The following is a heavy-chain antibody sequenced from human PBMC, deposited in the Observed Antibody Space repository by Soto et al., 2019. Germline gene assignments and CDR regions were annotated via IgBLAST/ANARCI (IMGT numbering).Heavy chain of an antibody. V-gene: IGHV1-3*01. J-gene: IGHJ4*02. CDR3: ARDICSRTSCRVDY. Sequence: ASVKVSCKASGYTFSNYAMHWVRQAPGQRLEWMGWINAGNGNTKYSQKFQGRVTITRDTSASTVYMELSSLRAEDTAVYFCARDICSRTSCRVDYWGQGTLVTVSS. D-gene: IGHD2-2*01. CDR1: GYTFSNYA. CDR2: INAGNGNT.